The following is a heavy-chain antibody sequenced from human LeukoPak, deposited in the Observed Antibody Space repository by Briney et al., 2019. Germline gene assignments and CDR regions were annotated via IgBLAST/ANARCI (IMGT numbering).Heavy chain of an antibody. D-gene: IGHD1-1*01. CDR3: ASIPPAASTGTTQPLEDY. J-gene: IGHJ4*02. Sequence: SETLSLTCAVSGASISGTSYYWGWIRQPPGKGLEWIGSIYHSGSTYYNPSLKSRVTISVDTSKNQFSLKLSSVTAADTAVYYCASIPPAASTGTTQPLEDYWGQGTLVTVSS. CDR2: IYHSGST. V-gene: IGHV4-39*07. CDR1: GASISGTSYY.